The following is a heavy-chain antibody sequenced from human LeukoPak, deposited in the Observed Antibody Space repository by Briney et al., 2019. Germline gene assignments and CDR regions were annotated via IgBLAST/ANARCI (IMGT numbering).Heavy chain of an antibody. CDR2: IWSDGSNK. CDR3: AKDLTPVRGVLDH. V-gene: IGHV3-33*06. Sequence: GGSLRLSCAASGFTFSSYDMHWVRQAPGKGLEWVAVIWSDGSNKYYADSVKGRFSISRDNSKNTLYLQMNSLRAEDTAVYHCAKDLTPVRGVLDHWGQGTLVTVSS. J-gene: IGHJ4*02. CDR1: GFTFSSYD. D-gene: IGHD3-10*01.